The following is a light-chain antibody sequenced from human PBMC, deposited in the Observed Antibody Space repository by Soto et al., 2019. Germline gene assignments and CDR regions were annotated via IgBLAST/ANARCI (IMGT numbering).Light chain of an antibody. J-gene: IGKJ4*01. CDR3: QQYYNFPRT. Sequence: DVRMTQSPVTLYATVGDRFTITCRPSQNIIRDLGWHQQKPGKGPRLLIYGASNLQGGVPSRFSGSGSATDFILTISGLQPDDFATYYCQQYYNFPRTFGGGTKVDIK. CDR1: QNIIRD. CDR2: GAS. V-gene: IGKV1-5*03.